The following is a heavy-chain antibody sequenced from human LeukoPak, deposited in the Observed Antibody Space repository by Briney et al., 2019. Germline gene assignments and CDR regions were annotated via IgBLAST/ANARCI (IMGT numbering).Heavy chain of an antibody. V-gene: IGHV3-30*12. CDR3: ARDSVDSASGYYGMDV. CDR2: ISYDGSNK. Sequence: GGSLRLSCAASGFTFSGYGMHWVRQAPGKGLEWVAVISYDGSNKYYADSVKGRFTISRDNAKNSLYLQMNSLRAEDTAVYYCARDSVDSASGYYGMDVWGQGTTVTVSS. D-gene: IGHD2-21*02. CDR1: GFTFSGYG. J-gene: IGHJ6*02.